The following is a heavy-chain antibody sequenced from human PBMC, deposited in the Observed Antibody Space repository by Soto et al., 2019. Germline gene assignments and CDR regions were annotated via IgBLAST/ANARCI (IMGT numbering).Heavy chain of an antibody. CDR2: MNPNSGNT. CDR3: ARVVGWFDP. D-gene: IGHD2-15*01. Sequence: ASVKDSCKASGYTFISYDINWVRQATGQGVEWMGWMNPNSGNTGYAQKFQGRVTMTRNTSISTAYMELSSLRSEDTAVYYCARVVGWFDPWGQGTLVTVSS. CDR1: GYTFISYD. J-gene: IGHJ5*02. V-gene: IGHV1-8*01.